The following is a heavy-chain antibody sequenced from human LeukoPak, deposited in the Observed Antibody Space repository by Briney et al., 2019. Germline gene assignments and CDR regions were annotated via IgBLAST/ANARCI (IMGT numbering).Heavy chain of an antibody. J-gene: IGHJ4*02. Sequence: GGSLRLSCAISGFTVNSNYMSWVRQAPGKGLEWVSVIYSGGSTYYANSVKGRFTISRDNSKNTLYLQMNNLRAEDTAVYYCARDWGKVWGQGTLVTVSS. CDR1: GFTVNSNY. CDR2: IYSGGST. V-gene: IGHV3-53*01. CDR3: ARDWGKV. D-gene: IGHD3-16*01.